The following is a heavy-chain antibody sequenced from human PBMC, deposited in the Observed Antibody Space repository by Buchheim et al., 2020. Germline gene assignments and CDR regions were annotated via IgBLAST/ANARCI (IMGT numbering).Heavy chain of an antibody. D-gene: IGHD6-6*01. CDR1: GGSISSGSYY. J-gene: IGHJ6*02. CDR2: IYTSGST. CDR3: ARGSAARSYYYYGMDV. V-gene: IGHV4-61*02. Sequence: QVQLRESGPGLVKPSQTLSLTCTVSGGSISSGSYYWSWIRQPAGKGLEWIGRIYTSGSTNYNPSLKSRVTISVDTSKNQFSLKLSSVTAADTAVYYCARGSAARSYYYYGMDVWGQGTT.